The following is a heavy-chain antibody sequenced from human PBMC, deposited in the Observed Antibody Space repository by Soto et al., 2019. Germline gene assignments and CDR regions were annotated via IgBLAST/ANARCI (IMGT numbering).Heavy chain of an antibody. D-gene: IGHD1-1*01. J-gene: IGHJ3*02. Sequence: QVQLQQWGAGLLKPSETLSLTCAVYGGFVTSGSYYWSWIRQPPGKGLEWIGEMSHSGGTHFNLSLKSRVTISVGRSKNQFTLKMSSVTAADTALYYCARVERGTATTVVDAFDIWGPGTMVTVSS. CDR2: MSHSGGT. CDR1: GGFVTSGSYY. V-gene: IGHV4-34*01. CDR3: ARVERGTATTVVDAFDI.